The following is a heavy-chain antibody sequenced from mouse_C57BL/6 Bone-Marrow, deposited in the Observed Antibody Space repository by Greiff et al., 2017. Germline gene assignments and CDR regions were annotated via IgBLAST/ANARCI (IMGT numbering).Heavy chain of an antibody. J-gene: IGHJ1*03. CDR2: INPSNGGT. Sequence: QVQLQQPGTELVKPGASVKLSCKASGYTFTSYWLHWVQQRPGQGLEWIGNINPSNGGTNYNEKFKSKATLTVDKSSSTVYMQLSRLTSEDSAVXYCARGYSNCDGWYFDVWGTGTTVTVSS. V-gene: IGHV1-53*01. CDR1: GYTFTSYW. CDR3: ARGYSNCDGWYFDV. D-gene: IGHD2-5*01.